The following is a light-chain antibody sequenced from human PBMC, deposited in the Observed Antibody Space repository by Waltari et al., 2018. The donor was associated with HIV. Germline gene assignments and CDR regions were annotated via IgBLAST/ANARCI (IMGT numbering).Light chain of an antibody. CDR3: SSYTSSSTGV. CDR1: SSDVGGYNY. CDR2: DVS. J-gene: IGLJ2*01. Sequence: QSALPQPASVSGSPGQSITISCTGTSSDVGGYNYVSWYQQHPGKAPKLMIYDVSNRPSGVSNRFSGSKSGNTASRTISGLQAEDEADYYCSSYTSSSTGVFGGGTKLTVL. V-gene: IGLV2-14*03.